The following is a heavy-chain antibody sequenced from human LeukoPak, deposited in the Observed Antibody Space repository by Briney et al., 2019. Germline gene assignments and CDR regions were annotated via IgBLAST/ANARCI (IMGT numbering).Heavy chain of an antibody. CDR2: LIGSSGST. J-gene: IGHJ4*02. Sequence: GSLRLSCAASGFTSSNYAMNWVRQAPGKGLEWVSVLIGSSGSTDYADSVKGRFAISRDNSKNTVFLQMNSLRAEDTAIYYCAKGAYDYIEIGYFDSWGQGTLVTVSS. CDR1: GFTSSNYA. D-gene: IGHD5-12*01. CDR3: AKGAYDYIEIGYFDS. V-gene: IGHV3-23*01.